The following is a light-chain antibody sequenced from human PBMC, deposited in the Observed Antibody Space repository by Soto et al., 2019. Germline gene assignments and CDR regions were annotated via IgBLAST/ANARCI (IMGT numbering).Light chain of an antibody. CDR1: SSDVGGYNY. CDR3: SSYACSNSFV. J-gene: IGLJ1*01. CDR2: ELS. Sequence: QSVLTQPPSASGSTGQAVTISCTGTSSDVGGYNYVSWYQQHPGKAPKLMIYELSERPSGLPDRFSGSKSSNTASLTVSGHQAEDGADYYCSSYACSNSFVFRCWTKVTAL. V-gene: IGLV2-8*01.